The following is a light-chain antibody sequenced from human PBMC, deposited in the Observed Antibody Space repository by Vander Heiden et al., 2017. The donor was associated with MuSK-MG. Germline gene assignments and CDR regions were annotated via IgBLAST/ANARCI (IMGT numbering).Light chain of an antibody. CDR2: DAS. CDR1: QGIRSA. Sequence: AIQLTQSPSSLSASGGDRVTITCRASQGIRSALGWYQQKPGRVPKLLIYDASTLESGVPSRFRGSGSGTYFTLSISSLQPEDFATYYCQHFYSYPPTFGQGTKVEIK. J-gene: IGKJ1*01. V-gene: IGKV1-13*02. CDR3: QHFYSYPPT.